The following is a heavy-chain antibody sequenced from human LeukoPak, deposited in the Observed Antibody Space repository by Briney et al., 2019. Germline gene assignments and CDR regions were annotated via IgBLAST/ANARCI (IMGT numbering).Heavy chain of an antibody. CDR1: GGSISSYY. CDR2: IYTSGST. D-gene: IGHD3-10*01. CDR3: ARAGYYGSGRVFDY. V-gene: IGHV4-4*07. J-gene: IGHJ4*02. Sequence: SETLSLTCTASGGSISSYYWSWIRQPAGKGLEWIGRIYTSGSTNYNPSLKSRVTMSVDTSKNQFSLKLSSVTAADTAVYYCARAGYYGSGRVFDYWGQGTLVTVSS.